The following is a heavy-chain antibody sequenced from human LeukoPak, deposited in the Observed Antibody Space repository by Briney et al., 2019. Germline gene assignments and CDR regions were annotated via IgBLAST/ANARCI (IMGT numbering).Heavy chain of an antibody. J-gene: IGHJ4*02. CDR1: GFTFSSYA. D-gene: IGHD6-13*01. CDR3: ATVAAAGTRRTPYFDY. V-gene: IGHV3-23*01. Sequence: GGSLRLSCAASGFTFSSYAMSWVRQAPGQGLEWVSAISGSGGSTYYADSVKGRFTISRDNSKNTLYLQMNSLRAEDTAVYYCATVAAAGTRRTPYFDYWGQGTLVTVSS. CDR2: ISGSGGST.